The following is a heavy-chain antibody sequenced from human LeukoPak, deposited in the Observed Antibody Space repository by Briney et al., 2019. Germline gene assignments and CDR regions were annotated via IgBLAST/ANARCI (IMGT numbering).Heavy chain of an antibody. D-gene: IGHD5-24*01. V-gene: IGHV4-59*01. CDR1: GGSISIYY. J-gene: IGHJ4*02. Sequence: SETLSLTCTVSGGSISIYYWSWIRQPPGKGLEWIGYIYYSGSTNYTPSLKSRVTISVDTSKNQFSLNLSSVTAADTAVYYCARGRSRDGYNYDYWGQGTLVTVSS. CDR2: IYYSGST. CDR3: ARGRSRDGYNYDY.